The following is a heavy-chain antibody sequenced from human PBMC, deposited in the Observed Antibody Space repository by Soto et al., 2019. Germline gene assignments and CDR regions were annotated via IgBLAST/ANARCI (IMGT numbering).Heavy chain of an antibody. CDR1: GFTFDDYT. V-gene: IGHV3-43*01. Sequence: EVQLVESGGVVVQPGGSLRLSCAASGFTFDDYTMHWVRQAPGKGLEWVSLISWDGGSTYYADSVKGRFTISRDNSKNSLYLQMNSLRTEDTALYYCARAKSMIVVVIEGDDAFDIWGQGTMVTVSS. D-gene: IGHD3-22*01. J-gene: IGHJ3*02. CDR3: ARAKSMIVVVIEGDDAFDI. CDR2: ISWDGGST.